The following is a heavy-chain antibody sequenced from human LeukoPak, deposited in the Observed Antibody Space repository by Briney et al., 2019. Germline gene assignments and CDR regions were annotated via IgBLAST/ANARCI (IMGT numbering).Heavy chain of an antibody. V-gene: IGHV3-48*03. CDR1: GFTFSSSN. CDR2: ISSSGTAI. CDR3: AREGRNYYGMDV. J-gene: IGHJ6*02. Sequence: GGSLRLSCAPSGFTFSSSNMHWVRQSPGRGLEWVSYISSSGTAIYYADSVKGRFTISRDNAKNSLYLQMNSLRAEDTAVYYCAREGRNYYGMDVWGQGTTVTVSS.